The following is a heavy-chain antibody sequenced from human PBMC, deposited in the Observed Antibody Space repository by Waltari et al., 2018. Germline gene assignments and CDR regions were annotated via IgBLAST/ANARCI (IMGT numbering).Heavy chain of an antibody. CDR3: ATRIAYYYDSSGYYFNY. CDR1: GYTLTDLS. CDR2: FEPEDGET. V-gene: IGHV1-24*01. Sequence: QVQLVQSGAEVKKPGASVKVSCKVSGYTLTDLSMHWGRQAPGQGLEWMGGFEPEDGETIYAQNFQGRVTMSEDTSTDTAYMELSSLRSEDTAVYYCATRIAYYYDSSGYYFNYWGQGSLVTVSS. D-gene: IGHD3-22*01. J-gene: IGHJ4*02.